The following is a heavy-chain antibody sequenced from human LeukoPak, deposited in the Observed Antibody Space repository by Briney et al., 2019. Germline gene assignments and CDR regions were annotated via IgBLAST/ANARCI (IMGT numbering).Heavy chain of an antibody. D-gene: IGHD6-6*01. CDR3: ARGPNSNWSGLDF. CDR1: GFSFSGHW. CDR2: ISPTGSTT. Sequence: PGESLRLSCTASGFSFSGHWMHWARQLPGKGLVWVSRISPTGSTTSYADSVKGRFTVSRDNAKNTLYLQVNNLRAEDTAVYYCARGPNSNWSGLDFWGQGTLLTVSP. V-gene: IGHV3-74*01. J-gene: IGHJ4*02.